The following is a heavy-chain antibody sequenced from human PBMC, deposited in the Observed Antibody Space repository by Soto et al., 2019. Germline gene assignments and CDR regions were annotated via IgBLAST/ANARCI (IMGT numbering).Heavy chain of an antibody. Sequence: EVQLLESGGGLVQPGGSLRLSCAASASGFTFSSYVMSWVRQAPGKGLEWVSAISGSGGSTYYEDSVKGRFTISRDNSKNTLYLQMNSLRAEDTAVYYCATTAAGFDYWGQGTLVTVSS. CDR2: ISGSGGST. J-gene: IGHJ4*02. CDR1: GFTFSSYV. V-gene: IGHV3-23*01. CDR3: ATTAAGFDY. D-gene: IGHD6-13*01.